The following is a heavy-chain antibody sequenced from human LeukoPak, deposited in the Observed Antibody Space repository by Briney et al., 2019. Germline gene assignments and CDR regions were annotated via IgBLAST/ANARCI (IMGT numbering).Heavy chain of an antibody. V-gene: IGHV3-7*01. J-gene: IGHJ6*03. CDR1: GFSFSSLW. Sequence: GSLRLSCAASGFSFSSLWMSWVRQAPGRGPEWVANINQDGGTTYYVASVKGRFTISRDNAKNSLSLQMSSLRAEDTAVYYCTKDRQGPNQYHMDVWGKGTTVTVSS. CDR2: INQDGGTT. CDR3: TKDRQGPNQYHMDV.